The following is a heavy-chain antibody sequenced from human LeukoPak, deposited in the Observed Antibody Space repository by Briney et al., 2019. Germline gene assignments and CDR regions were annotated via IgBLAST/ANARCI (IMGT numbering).Heavy chain of an antibody. J-gene: IGHJ1*01. CDR3: ARDSSAAGVFQH. Sequence: ASVKVSCKASGYTFTGYYMHWVRQAPGQGLEWMGWINPNSGGTNYAQKFQGRVTMTRDTSISTAYMELSRLRSDDTAVYYCARDSSAAGVFQHWGQRTLVTVSS. CDR1: GYTFTGYY. CDR2: INPNSGGT. V-gene: IGHV1-2*02. D-gene: IGHD3-10*01.